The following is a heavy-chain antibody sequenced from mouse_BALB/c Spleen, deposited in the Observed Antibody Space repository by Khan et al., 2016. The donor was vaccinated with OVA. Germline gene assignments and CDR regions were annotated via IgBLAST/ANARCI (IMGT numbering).Heavy chain of an antibody. CDR2: IYPGNGNT. J-gene: IGHJ3*01. V-gene: IGHV1-76*01. Sequence: QVQLQQSGAELARPGASVKLSCKASGHTFTDYYINWVKQRTGQGLEWIGDIYPGNGNTYYNENFKGKGKMTADKSSSTAFMHLSSLTSDDYAVYFCTRSGIGSFAFWGQGTLVTVAA. CDR1: GHTFTDYY. CDR3: TRSGIGSFAF. D-gene: IGHD2-14*01.